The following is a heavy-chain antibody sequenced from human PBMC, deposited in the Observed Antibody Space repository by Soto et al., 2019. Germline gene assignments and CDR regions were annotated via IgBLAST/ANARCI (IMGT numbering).Heavy chain of an antibody. Sequence: QITLKESGPTRVKPTQTLTLTCTFSGFSLTSRPMGVGWLRQHPGKALEWLVFIYWDDDKRYSPSLKNRLTITKDTSGNQVVLTMTNMDPLDTATYYCAHRLSGFNWNGGYFDYWGQGALVTVSS. V-gene: IGHV2-5*02. CDR3: AHRLSGFNWNGGYFDY. CDR2: IYWDDDK. J-gene: IGHJ4*02. CDR1: GFSLTSRPMG. D-gene: IGHD1-1*01.